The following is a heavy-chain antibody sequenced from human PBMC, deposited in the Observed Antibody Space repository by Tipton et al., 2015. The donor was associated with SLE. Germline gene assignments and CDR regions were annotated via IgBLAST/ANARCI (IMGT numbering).Heavy chain of an antibody. D-gene: IGHD6-19*01. V-gene: IGHV4-4*07. CDR2: NYTSGST. J-gene: IGHJ4*02. CDR1: GGSISNYY. CDR3: ARDHPVAGPFDY. Sequence: TLSLTCTVSGGSISNYYWSWFRQPAGKGLEWIGRNYTSGSTNYNPSLKSRVTMSVDTSKNQFSLKLSPVTAADTAVYYCARDHPVAGPFDYWGQGTLVTVSS.